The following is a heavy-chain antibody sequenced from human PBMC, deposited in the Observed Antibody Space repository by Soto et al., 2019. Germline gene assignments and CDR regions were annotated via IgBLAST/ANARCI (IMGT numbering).Heavy chain of an antibody. CDR1: GFTFSSYA. J-gene: IGHJ6*02. CDR2: ISGSGGST. CDR3: AKDLSRSSLYYYYGMDV. D-gene: IGHD6-13*01. Sequence: EVQLLESGGGLVQPGGSLRLSCAASGFTFSSYAMSWVRQAPGKGLEWVSAISGSGGSTYSADSVKGRFTISRDNSKNTLYLQMNSLRAEDTAVYYCAKDLSRSSLYYYYGMDVWGQGTTVTVSS. V-gene: IGHV3-23*01.